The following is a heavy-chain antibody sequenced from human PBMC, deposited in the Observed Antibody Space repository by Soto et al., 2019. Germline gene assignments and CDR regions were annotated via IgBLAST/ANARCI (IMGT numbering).Heavy chain of an antibody. CDR2: VYYSGNT. CDR3: VRKGAAPSHPHYYMDV. Sequence: PSETLSLTCTVSGGSISPYYWSWIRQPPGKGLEWIGYVYYSGNTNYNPSLESRVTISVDTSRNRFSLNLTSATAADTAVYYCVRKGAAPSHPHYYMDVWGKGTTVTVSS. CDR1: GGSISPYY. J-gene: IGHJ6*03. D-gene: IGHD2-15*01. V-gene: IGHV4-59*01.